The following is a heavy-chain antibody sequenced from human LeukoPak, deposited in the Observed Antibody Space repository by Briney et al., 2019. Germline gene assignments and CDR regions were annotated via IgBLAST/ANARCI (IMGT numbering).Heavy chain of an antibody. CDR3: AKQFLWFGELSHFDY. CDR2: IRSDGNYK. J-gene: IGHJ4*02. V-gene: IGHV3-30*02. CDR1: GFTFSSYG. Sequence: GGSLRLSCAASGFTFSSYGMHWVRQAPGKGLEWVAFIRSDGNYKYYADSVKGRFTISRDNSKNTLYVQMNSLRAEDTAVYYCAKQFLWFGELSHFDYWGQGTLVTVSS. D-gene: IGHD3-10*01.